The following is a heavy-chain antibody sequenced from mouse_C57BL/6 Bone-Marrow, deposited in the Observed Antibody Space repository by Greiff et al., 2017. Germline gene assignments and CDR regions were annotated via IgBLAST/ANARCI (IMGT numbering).Heavy chain of an antibody. CDR2: IDPSDSYT. CDR1: GYTFTSYW. CDR3: ARGGRTQEY. Sequence: QVQLQQPGAELVRPGTSVKLSCKASGYTFTSYWMHWVKQRPGQGLEWIGVIDPSDSYTNYNQKFKGKATLTVDTSSSTAYMQLSSLRPEESAVYYCARGGRTQEYRGEGNSVTVSS. J-gene: IGHJ4*01. V-gene: IGHV1-59*01.